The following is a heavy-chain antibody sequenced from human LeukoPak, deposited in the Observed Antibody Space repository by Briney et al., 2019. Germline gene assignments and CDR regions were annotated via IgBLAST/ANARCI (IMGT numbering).Heavy chain of an antibody. CDR3: VRDSSRSYVY. CDR2: IKLDGSEK. J-gene: IGHJ4*02. D-gene: IGHD6-13*01. CDR1: GFIFSNYW. V-gene: IGHV3-7*01. Sequence: PGGSLRLSCAASGFIFSNYWMSWVRQAPGKGLERVANIKLDGSEKNYVDSVKGRFTISRDNAKNSLYLQMNRLRAEDTAVYYCVRDSSRSYVYWGQGTLVTVSS.